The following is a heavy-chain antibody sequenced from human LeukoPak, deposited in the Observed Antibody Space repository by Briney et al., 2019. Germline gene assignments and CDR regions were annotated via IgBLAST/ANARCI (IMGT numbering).Heavy chain of an antibody. D-gene: IGHD2-21*02. Sequence: PGGSLRLSCAASGFAFSSYAMSWVRQAPGKGLEWVSAISGSGGSTYHADSVKGRFTISRDNSKNTLYLQMNSLRAEDTAVYYCAKGKAVVTAIFPVGYWGQGTLVTVSS. CDR3: AKGKAVVTAIFPVGY. V-gene: IGHV3-23*01. CDR1: GFAFSSYA. CDR2: ISGSGGST. J-gene: IGHJ4*02.